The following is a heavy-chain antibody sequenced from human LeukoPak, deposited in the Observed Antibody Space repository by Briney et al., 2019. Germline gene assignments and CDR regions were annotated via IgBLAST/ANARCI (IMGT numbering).Heavy chain of an antibody. CDR2: ISGSGGST. D-gene: IGHD3-16*02. Sequence: PGGSLRLSCAASGFTFSNYAMSWVRQAPGKGLEWVSAISGSGGSTYYADSVKGRFTISRDNSKNTLYLQMNSLRAEDTAVYYCAKGALKRRVWGSYPLGRFDPWGQGTLVTVSS. CDR3: AKGALKRRVWGSYPLGRFDP. CDR1: GFTFSNYA. J-gene: IGHJ5*02. V-gene: IGHV3-23*01.